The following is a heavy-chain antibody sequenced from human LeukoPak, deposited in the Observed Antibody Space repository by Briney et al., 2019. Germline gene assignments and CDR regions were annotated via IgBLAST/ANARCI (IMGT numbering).Heavy chain of an antibody. D-gene: IGHD3-10*01. CDR2: IIPIFGTA. Sequence: ASVKVSCKASGGTFSSYAISWVRQAPGQGLEWMRGIIPIFGTANYAQKFQGRVTITADKSTSTAYMELSSLRSEDTAVYYCARDRSQLLWFGELLYWGQGTLVTVSS. CDR1: GGTFSSYA. CDR3: ARDRSQLLWFGELLY. V-gene: IGHV1-69*06. J-gene: IGHJ4*02.